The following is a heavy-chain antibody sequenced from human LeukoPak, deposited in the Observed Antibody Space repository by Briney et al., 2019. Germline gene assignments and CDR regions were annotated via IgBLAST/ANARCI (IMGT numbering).Heavy chain of an antibody. CDR2: INPSGGST. CDR1: GYTFTSYY. CDR3: ARVEMATLGFDY. Sequence: GASVKVSCKASGYTFTSYYMHWVRQAPGQGLEWMGIINPSGGSTSYAQKFQGRVTMTRDMSTSTVYMELSGLRSEDTAVYYCARVEMATLGFDYWGQGTLVTVSS. J-gene: IGHJ4*02. D-gene: IGHD5-24*01. V-gene: IGHV1-46*01.